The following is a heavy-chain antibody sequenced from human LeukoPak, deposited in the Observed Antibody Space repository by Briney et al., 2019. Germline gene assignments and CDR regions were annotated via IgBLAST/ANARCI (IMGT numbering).Heavy chain of an antibody. V-gene: IGHV3-48*01. CDR3: ASTWETVY. CDR1: GFTFSSYS. Sequence: PGGSLRLSCAASGFTFSSYSMNWVRQAPGKGLEWVSYISSSSSTIYYADSVKGRFTISRDNAKNSLYLQMNSLRAEDTAVYYCASTWETVYWGQGTLVTVPS. J-gene: IGHJ4*02. CDR2: ISSSSSTI. D-gene: IGHD1-26*01.